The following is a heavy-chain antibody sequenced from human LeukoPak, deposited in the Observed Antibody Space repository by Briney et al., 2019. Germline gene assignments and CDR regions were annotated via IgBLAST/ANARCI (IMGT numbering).Heavy chain of an antibody. V-gene: IGHV3-48*01. CDR3: ARDGYYYGSGSYYKVDFDY. CDR1: GFTFGDYA. Sequence: GSSLRLSGVSTGFTFGDYAIHWVRQAPGKGLDWVPVFSGLDGNTYYADSVKGRFTISRDNAKDSLYLQMNSLRAEDTAVYYCARDGYYYGSGSYYKVDFDYWGQGTMVTVSS. D-gene: IGHD3-10*01. J-gene: IGHJ4*02. CDR2: FSGLDGNT.